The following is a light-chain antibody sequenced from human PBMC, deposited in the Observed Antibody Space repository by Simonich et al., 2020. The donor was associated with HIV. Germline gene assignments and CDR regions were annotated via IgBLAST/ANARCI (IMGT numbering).Light chain of an antibody. CDR1: QSVLYSSNNKNY. CDR3: QQYYSTPIT. V-gene: IGKV4-1*01. J-gene: IGKJ5*01. Sequence: DIVMTQSPDSLGVSLGERATINCKSSQSVLYSSNNKNYLAWYQQKPGQPPKLLIYWASTRKSGVPDRFSGSGSGTDFTLTISSLQAEDVAVYYCQQYYSTPITFGQGTRLEIK. CDR2: WAS.